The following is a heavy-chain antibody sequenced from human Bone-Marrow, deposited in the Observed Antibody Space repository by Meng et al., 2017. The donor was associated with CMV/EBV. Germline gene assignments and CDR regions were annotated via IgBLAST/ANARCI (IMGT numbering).Heavy chain of an antibody. Sequence: GESLKISCAASGFTFSDYYMSWIRQAPGKGLEWVSYISSSGSTIYCADSVKGRFTISRDNAKNSPYLQMNSLRAEDTAVYYCARYCSSTSCYILLQNGMDVWGQGTTVTVSS. CDR1: GFTFSDYY. J-gene: IGHJ6*02. CDR2: ISSSGSTI. D-gene: IGHD2-2*02. V-gene: IGHV3-11*01. CDR3: ARYCSSTSCYILLQNGMDV.